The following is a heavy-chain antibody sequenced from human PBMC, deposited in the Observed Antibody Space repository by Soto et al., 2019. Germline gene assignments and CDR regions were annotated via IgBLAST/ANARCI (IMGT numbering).Heavy chain of an antibody. CDR2: IIPIFGTA. CDR3: ARSCTNGVCYTNPYYYYGMDV. Sequence: SVKVSCKASGGTFSSYAISWVRQAPGQGLEWMGGIIPIFGTANYAQKFQGRVTITADESTSTAYMELSSLRSEDTAVYYCARSCTNGVCYTNPYYYYGMDVWGQGTTVTVSS. CDR1: GGTFSSYA. J-gene: IGHJ6*02. D-gene: IGHD2-8*01. V-gene: IGHV1-69*13.